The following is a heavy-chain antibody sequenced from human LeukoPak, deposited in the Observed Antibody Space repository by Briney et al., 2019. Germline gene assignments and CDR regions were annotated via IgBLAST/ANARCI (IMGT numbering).Heavy chain of an antibody. CDR1: GGTFSSYA. CDR2: IIPILGIA. D-gene: IGHD5-24*01. Sequence: GASVKVSCKASGGTFSSYAISWVRQAPGQGLEWMGRIIPILGIANYAQKFQGRVTITADKSTSTAYMELSSLRSEDTAVYYCARDLGDGYPIYFDYWGQGTLVTVSS. CDR3: ARDLGDGYPIYFDY. V-gene: IGHV1-69*04. J-gene: IGHJ4*02.